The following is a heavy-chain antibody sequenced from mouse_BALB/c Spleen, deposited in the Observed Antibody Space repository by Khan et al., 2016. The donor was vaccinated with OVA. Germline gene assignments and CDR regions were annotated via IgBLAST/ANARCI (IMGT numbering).Heavy chain of an antibody. CDR2: ISSSGST. V-gene: IGHV3-2*02. CDR1: GYSITSDYA. D-gene: IGHD2-3*01. CDR3: ASDGSRYNYAMDY. J-gene: IGHJ4*01. Sequence: EVQLQESGPGLVKPSQSLSLTCTVTGYSITSDYAWNWIRQFPGNKLEWMGYISSSGSTNYNQVLKSRLSITRDTSKNQFFLQLNSVTTEDTATYYCASDGSRYNYAMDYWGQGTSVTVSS.